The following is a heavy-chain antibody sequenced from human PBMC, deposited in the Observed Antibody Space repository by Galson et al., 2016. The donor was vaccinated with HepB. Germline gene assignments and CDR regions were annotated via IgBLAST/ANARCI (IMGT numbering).Heavy chain of an antibody. V-gene: IGHV4-34*01. Sequence: SETLSLTCGVYGGSFNDHYWSWIRQPPGKGLEWIGEINYAGFTKYNPSLKSRVTISVDTSKNQFSLKLNSTSAADTAVYFCARVEVAATNGFDSWGQGTLVTVSS. CDR3: ARVEVAATNGFDS. D-gene: IGHD2-15*01. J-gene: IGHJ5*01. CDR1: GGSFNDHY. CDR2: INYAGFT.